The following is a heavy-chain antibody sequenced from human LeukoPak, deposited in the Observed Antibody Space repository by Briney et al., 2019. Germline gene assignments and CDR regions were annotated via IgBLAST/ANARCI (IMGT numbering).Heavy chain of an antibody. CDR3: ASRPYYDILTGYYVDY. J-gene: IGHJ4*02. D-gene: IGHD3-9*01. Sequence: ASVKVSCKASGYTFTGYYMHWVRQAPGQGLEWMGWINPNSGGTNYAQKFQGRVTMTRDTSISTAYMELSRLRSDDTAVYYCASRPYYDILTGYYVDYWGQGTLVTVSS. V-gene: IGHV1-2*02. CDR1: GYTFTGYY. CDR2: INPNSGGT.